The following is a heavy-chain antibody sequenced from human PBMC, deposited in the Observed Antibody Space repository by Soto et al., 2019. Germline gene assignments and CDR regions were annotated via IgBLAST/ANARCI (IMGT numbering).Heavy chain of an antibody. J-gene: IGHJ5*02. CDR2: ITSDGTIP. CDR1: GFTFSNYV. Sequence: GGSLRLSCSASGFTFSNYVMHWVRQAPGKGLQYVSAITSDGTIPYYADSVKGRFTISRDNSKNTLYLQMNSLRAEDTAVYYCAKTTHTAMAQGDWFDPWGQGTLVTVSS. V-gene: IGHV3-64*04. CDR3: AKTTHTAMAQGDWFDP. D-gene: IGHD5-18*01.